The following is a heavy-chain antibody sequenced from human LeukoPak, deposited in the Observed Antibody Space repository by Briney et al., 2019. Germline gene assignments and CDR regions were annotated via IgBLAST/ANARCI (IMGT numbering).Heavy chain of an antibody. CDR2: ISSSSRYI. D-gene: IGHD7-27*01. CDR1: GFTFSSYS. CDR3: ARAPLGYFDY. J-gene: IGHJ4*02. Sequence: GGSLGLSCTASGFTFSSYSMNWVRQAPGKGLEWVSSISSSSRYIYYADSVKGRFTISRDNGKNSLYLQMNSLRAEDTAVYYCARAPLGYFDYWGQGTLVTVSS. V-gene: IGHV3-21*01.